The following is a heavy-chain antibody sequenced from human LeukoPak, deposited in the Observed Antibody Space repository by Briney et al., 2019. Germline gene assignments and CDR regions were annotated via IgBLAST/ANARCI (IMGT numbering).Heavy chain of an antibody. Sequence: PGRSLRLSCAASGFTFSSYSMNWVRQAPGKGLEWVSYSEYSGTTSYYADSVKGRFTVSRDNAKNSLYLQMSSLRDEDTAVYYCARISGFTLDYWGPGTLVTVSS. CDR3: ARISGFTLDY. V-gene: IGHV3-48*02. CDR1: GFTFSSYS. J-gene: IGHJ4*02. CDR2: SEYSGTTS.